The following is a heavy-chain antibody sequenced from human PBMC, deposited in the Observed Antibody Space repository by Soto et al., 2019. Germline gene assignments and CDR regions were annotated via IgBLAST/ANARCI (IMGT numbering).Heavy chain of an antibody. D-gene: IGHD2-15*01. Sequence: GGSLRLSCAASGLTFSSYSMSWVRQAPGKGLEWVSAISGSGGSTYYADSVKGRFTISRDNSKNTLYLQMNSLRAEDTAVYYCASGYCSGGNCYSMSAFGIWGQGTMVTVSS. V-gene: IGHV3-23*01. CDR1: GLTFSSYS. CDR3: ASGYCSGGNCYSMSAFGI. J-gene: IGHJ3*02. CDR2: ISGSGGST.